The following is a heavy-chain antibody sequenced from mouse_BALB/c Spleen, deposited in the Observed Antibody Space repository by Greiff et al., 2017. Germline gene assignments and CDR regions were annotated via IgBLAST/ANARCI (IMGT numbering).Heavy chain of an antibody. CDR1: GYTFTSYW. V-gene: IGHV1-69*02. CDR2: IDPSDSYT. D-gene: IGHD1-1*01. CDR3: ARDTTVPPLDY. Sequence: QVQLQQPGAELVKPGASVKLSCKASGYTFTSYWMHWVKQRPGQGLEWIGEIDPSDSYTNYNQKFKGKATLTVDKSSSTAYMQLSSLTSEDSAVYYCARDTTVPPLDYWGQGTTLTVSS. J-gene: IGHJ2*01.